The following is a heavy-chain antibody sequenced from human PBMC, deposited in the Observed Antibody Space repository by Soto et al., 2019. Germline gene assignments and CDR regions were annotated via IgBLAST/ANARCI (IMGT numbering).Heavy chain of an antibody. J-gene: IGHJ5*02. V-gene: IGHV1-46*01. D-gene: IGHD6-13*01. CDR2: INPSGGST. CDR3: ARGPPSYSNTWYDYFDL. Sequence: WASVKVSCKASGYTVTSYYMHWVRQAPGQGLEWMGIINPSGGSTSYAQKFQGRVTMTRDTSTSTVYMELSSLRSDDTAVFYCARGPPSYSNTWYDYFDLWGQGTLVTVSS. CDR1: GYTVTSYY.